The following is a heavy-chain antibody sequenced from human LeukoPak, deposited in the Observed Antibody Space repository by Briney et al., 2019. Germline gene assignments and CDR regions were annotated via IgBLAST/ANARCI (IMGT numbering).Heavy chain of an antibody. CDR2: IYPGDSDT. J-gene: IGHJ5*02. D-gene: IGHD6-13*01. CDR3: ARQPYSSSWYSGWFDP. Sequence: AGESLKISCKGSGYSFTNYWIGWVRQMPGKGLEWMGIIYPGDSDTRYSPSFLGQVTISADKSISTAYLQWSSLKASDTAMYYCARQPYSSSWYSGWFDPWGQGTLVTVSS. V-gene: IGHV5-51*01. CDR1: GYSFTNYW.